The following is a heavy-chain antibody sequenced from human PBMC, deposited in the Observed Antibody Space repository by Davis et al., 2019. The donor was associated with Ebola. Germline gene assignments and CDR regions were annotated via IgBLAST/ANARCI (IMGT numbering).Heavy chain of an antibody. CDR3: ARDGNYYGSGSYRYYYGMDV. V-gene: IGHV1-18*01. D-gene: IGHD3-10*01. J-gene: IGHJ6*02. CDR1: GGTFSTYA. CDR2: ISAYNGNT. Sequence: ASVKVSCKASGGTFSTYAISWVRQAPGQGLEWMGWISAYNGNTNYAQKLQGRVTMTTDTSTSTAYMELRSLRSDDTAVYYCARDGNYYGSGSYRYYYGMDVWGQGTTVTVSS.